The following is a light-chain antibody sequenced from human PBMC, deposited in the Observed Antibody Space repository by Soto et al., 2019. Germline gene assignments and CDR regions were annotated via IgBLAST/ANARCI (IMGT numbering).Light chain of an antibody. CDR1: RSNIGAGFD. V-gene: IGLV1-40*01. CDR2: GNK. J-gene: IGLJ1*01. CDR3: QSYDTILSGASV. Sequence: QSALTQSPSMSGAPGQSVSISCTGTRSNIGAGFDVHWYQQVPATAPKLLIYGNKNRPSGVPDRVSGSKSGTSASLAITGLQAEDEADYDCQSYDTILSGASVFGTGTKLTV.